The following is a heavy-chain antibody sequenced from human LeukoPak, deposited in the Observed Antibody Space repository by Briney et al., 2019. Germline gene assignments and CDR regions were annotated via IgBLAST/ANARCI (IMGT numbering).Heavy chain of an antibody. D-gene: IGHD5-24*01. CDR1: GFTFSNNW. CDR2: INTDGSQT. J-gene: IGHJ4*02. V-gene: IGHV3-7*01. Sequence: PGGSPRLSCAASGFTFSNNWMSWVRQTPGKGLEWLADINTDGSQTDYADSVKGRFTISRDNAKNSLYLQMNSLRAEDTAVYYCAKDLKWLQHDYWGQGTLVTVSS. CDR3: AKDLKWLQHDY.